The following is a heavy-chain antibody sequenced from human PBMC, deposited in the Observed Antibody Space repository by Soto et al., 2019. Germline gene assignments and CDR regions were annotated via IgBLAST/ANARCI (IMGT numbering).Heavy chain of an antibody. J-gene: IGHJ6*02. V-gene: IGHV1-69*01. CDR2: IIPIFGTA. CDR1: GGTLSNYA. CDR3: ARNGLGYCSSTSCSQYGMDV. D-gene: IGHD2-2*01. Sequence: QVQLVQSGAEVKKPGSSVKVSCKASGGTLSNYAIYWVRQAPGQGLEWMGGIIPIFGTAKSAQKFQGRVTITADESTSTAYMELSSLRSEDTAVYYCARNGLGYCSSTSCSQYGMDVWGQGTTVTVSS.